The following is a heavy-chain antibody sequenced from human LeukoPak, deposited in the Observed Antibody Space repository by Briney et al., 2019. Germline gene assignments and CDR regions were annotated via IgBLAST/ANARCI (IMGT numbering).Heavy chain of an antibody. V-gene: IGHV3-48*04. D-gene: IGHD3-16*01. J-gene: IGHJ4*02. CDR2: ISSSSSTI. CDR1: GFTFSSYS. Sequence: GGSLRLSCAASGFTFSSYSMNWVRQAPGKGLEWVSYISSSSSTIYYADSVKGRFTISRDNAKNSLYLQMNSLRAEDTAVYYCARGTLWDIIDYWGQGTLVTVSS. CDR3: ARGTLWDIIDY.